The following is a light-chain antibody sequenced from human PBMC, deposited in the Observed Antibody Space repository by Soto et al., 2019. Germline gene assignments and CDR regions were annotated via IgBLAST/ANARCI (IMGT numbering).Light chain of an antibody. Sequence: EIVLTQSPGTLSLSPGERATLSCRASQSVSSSYLAWYQQKPGQAPRILIYGASSRATGIPDRFSGRGSGTDFTLTISRLEPEDLAVYYCQQYGSSPTWTFGQGTKVDIK. CDR2: GAS. J-gene: IGKJ1*01. CDR3: QQYGSSPTWT. CDR1: QSVSSSY. V-gene: IGKV3-20*01.